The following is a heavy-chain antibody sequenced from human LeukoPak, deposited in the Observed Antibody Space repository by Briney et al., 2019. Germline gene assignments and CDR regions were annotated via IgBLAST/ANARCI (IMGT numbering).Heavy chain of an antibody. CDR1: RLSFTPYS. CDR3: ARRFDS. V-gene: IGHV3-48*01. Sequence: GGPLRLSCVASRLSFTPYSMKWLRQATGRGLEWIAFIGPGGDIYYADSVTGRFTVSRDIAKNSLYLQMNGLRVEDTAVYYCARRFDSWGQGTLVTVSS. J-gene: IGHJ4*02. CDR2: IGPGGDI.